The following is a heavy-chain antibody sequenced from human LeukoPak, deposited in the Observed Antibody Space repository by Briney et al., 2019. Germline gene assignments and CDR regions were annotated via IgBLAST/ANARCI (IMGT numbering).Heavy chain of an antibody. Sequence: PGGSLRLSCAASGFTFSSYAMSWVRQAPGKGLEWVSAISGSGGSTYYADSVKGRFTISRDNSKNTLYLQMNSLRAEDTAVYYCARAMTKQWLVLEPPAYDYWGQGTLVTVSS. D-gene: IGHD6-19*01. CDR1: GFTFSSYA. J-gene: IGHJ4*02. CDR2: ISGSGGST. V-gene: IGHV3-23*01. CDR3: ARAMTKQWLVLEPPAYDY.